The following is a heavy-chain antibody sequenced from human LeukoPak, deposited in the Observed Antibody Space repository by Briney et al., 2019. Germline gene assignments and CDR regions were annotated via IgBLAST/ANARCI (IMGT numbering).Heavy chain of an antibody. J-gene: IGHJ4*02. Sequence: GSLRLSCAASGFTFSSYAMHWVRQAPGKVLEWVAVMSYDGTSEYYADSVRGRFTISRDHSQNMLHLQMNSLRDEDTALYYCVRDRRDGKNLAYHFDFWGQGTLVTVSS. D-gene: IGHD5-24*01. CDR2: MSYDGTSE. V-gene: IGHV3-30-3*01. CDR3: VRDRRDGKNLAYHFDF. CDR1: GFTFSSYA.